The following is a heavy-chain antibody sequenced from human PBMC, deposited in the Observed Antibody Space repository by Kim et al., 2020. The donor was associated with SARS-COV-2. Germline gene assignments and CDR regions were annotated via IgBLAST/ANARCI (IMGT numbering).Heavy chain of an antibody. V-gene: IGHV3-48*02. CDR1: GFTFSAYD. D-gene: IGHD3-16*01. Sequence: GGSLRLSCATSGFTFSAYDMNWVRLSPGKGLEWLSFITKNSGTIYYADSVMGRFTISRDNAKNSLYLQMNSLRDEDTGVYYCVRERWGGAFEIWGQGTMVTLSS. CDR2: ITKNSGTI. CDR3: VRERWGGAFEI. J-gene: IGHJ3*02.